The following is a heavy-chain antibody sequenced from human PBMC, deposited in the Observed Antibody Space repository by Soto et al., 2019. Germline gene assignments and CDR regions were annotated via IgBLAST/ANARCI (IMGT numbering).Heavy chain of an antibody. D-gene: IGHD2-15*01. Sequence: EVQLLESGGGLVQPGGSLRLSCAAPGLTFSRYAMTWVRQAPGKGLEWVSSISGSGGSTYYVDSVKGRFTISRDNSKNTLYLQMSSLRAEDTAVYYCAKDFQGSVADAFDIWGQGTMVTVSS. J-gene: IGHJ3*02. CDR2: ISGSGGST. V-gene: IGHV3-23*01. CDR3: AKDFQGSVADAFDI. CDR1: GLTFSRYA.